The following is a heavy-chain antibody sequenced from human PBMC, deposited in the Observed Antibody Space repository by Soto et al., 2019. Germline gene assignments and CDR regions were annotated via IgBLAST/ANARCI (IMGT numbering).Heavy chain of an antibody. D-gene: IGHD2-21*01. V-gene: IGHV4-39*01. CDR1: GGSISSSSYY. Sequence: PSETLSLTCTVSGGSISSSSYYWGWIRQPPGKGLEWIGSIYYSGSTYYNPSLKSRVTISVDTSKNQFSLKLSSVTAADTAVYYCARASTVAYCGGDCYSNWFDPWGQGTLVTVSS. J-gene: IGHJ5*02. CDR3: ARASTVAYCGGDCYSNWFDP. CDR2: IYYSGST.